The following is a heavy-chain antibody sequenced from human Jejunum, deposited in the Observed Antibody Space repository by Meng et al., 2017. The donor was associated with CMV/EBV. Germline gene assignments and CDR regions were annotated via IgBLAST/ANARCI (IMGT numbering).Heavy chain of an antibody. J-gene: IGHJ6*02. D-gene: IGHD2-15*01. CDR2: ISYTGKT. V-gene: IGHV4-61*01. CDR3: ARESMVAVSRYYYYVMDV. CDR1: SASSY. Sequence: SASSYWRWVRRPPGKALEWIGCISYTGKTNYNPSLKSRVTITGDTSKNQFSLKLSSVTAADTALYYCARESMVAVSRYYYYVMDVWGQGTTVTVSS.